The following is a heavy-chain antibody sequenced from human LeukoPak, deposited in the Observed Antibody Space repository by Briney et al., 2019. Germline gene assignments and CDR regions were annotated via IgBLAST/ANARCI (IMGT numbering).Heavy chain of an antibody. CDR3: AREKGRYYDSSGYGDAFDI. J-gene: IGHJ3*02. Sequence: SETLSLTCTVSGGSISSYYWSWVRQPPGKGLEWIGYIYYSGSTNYNPSLKSRVTISVDTSKNQFSLKLSSVTAADTAVYYCAREKGRYYDSSGYGDAFDIWGQGTVVTVSS. D-gene: IGHD3-22*01. CDR1: GGSISSYY. CDR2: IYYSGST. V-gene: IGHV4-59*01.